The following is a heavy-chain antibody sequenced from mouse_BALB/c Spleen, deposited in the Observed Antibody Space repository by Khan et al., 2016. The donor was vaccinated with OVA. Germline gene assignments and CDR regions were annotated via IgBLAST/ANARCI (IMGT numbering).Heavy chain of an antibody. J-gene: IGHJ4*01. CDR1: GHTFTKYG. CDR2: INTYTGEP. CDR3: GRPPYFSYVMDN. D-gene: IGHD2-10*01. V-gene: IGHV9-3-1*01. Sequence: QIQLVQSGPELKKPGETVKISCKASGHTFTKYGMNWVKQAPGKGLKWMGWINTYTGEPTYADDFNGRFAFSLETSASTAYLQINNLKNEDTATXFCGRPPYFSYVMDNWGQGTSVTVSS.